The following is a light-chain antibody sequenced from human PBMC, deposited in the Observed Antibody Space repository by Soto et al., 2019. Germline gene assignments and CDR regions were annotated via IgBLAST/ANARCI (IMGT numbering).Light chain of an antibody. J-gene: IGLJ3*02. CDR1: SSDVGAYNY. V-gene: IGLV2-11*01. CDR2: DVS. CDR3: CSYAGSYSWV. Sequence: QSARTQPRSVSGSPGQSVTISCNGTSSDVGAYNYVSWYQHHPGKAPKVMIYDVSERPSGVPDRFSGSKSDNKASLIISGLQAEDEADYYCCSYAGSYSWVFGGGTKLTVL.